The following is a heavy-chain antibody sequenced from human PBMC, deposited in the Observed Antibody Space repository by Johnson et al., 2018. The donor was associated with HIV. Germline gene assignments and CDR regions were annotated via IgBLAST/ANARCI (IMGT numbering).Heavy chain of an antibody. CDR1: GLTFYTYA. Sequence: VQLVESGGALVQPGESLRLSCAASGLTFYTYALSWVRQAPGKGLEWVASISGSADRTCYADSVKGRFTISRDNSKNTLYLQMNSLRAEDTAVYYCARAYSYGAFDIWGLGTKVTVSS. V-gene: IGHV3-23*04. CDR2: ISGSADRT. J-gene: IGHJ3*02. CDR3: ARAYSYGAFDI. D-gene: IGHD5-18*01.